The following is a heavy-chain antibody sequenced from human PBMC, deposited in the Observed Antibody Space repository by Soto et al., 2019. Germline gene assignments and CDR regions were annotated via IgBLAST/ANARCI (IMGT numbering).Heavy chain of an antibody. CDR3: ARGFRWSSGYTAHYFDY. D-gene: IGHD3-22*01. CDR2: IYYSGST. J-gene: IGHJ4*02. V-gene: IGHV4-30-4*01. CDR1: CGSISSGDYY. Sequence: SETLSLTCTVSCGSISSGDYYWSWIRQPPGKGLEWIGYIYYSGSTYYNPSLKSRVTISVDTSKNQFSLKLSSVTAADTAVYYCARGFRWSSGYTAHYFDYWGQGTLVTVSS.